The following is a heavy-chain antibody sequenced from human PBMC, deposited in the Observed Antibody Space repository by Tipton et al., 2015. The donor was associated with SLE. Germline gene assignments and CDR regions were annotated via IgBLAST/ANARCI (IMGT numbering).Heavy chain of an antibody. Sequence: TLSLTCAVDGGSFSNFYGSWIRQPPGKGLEWIGSMYHSGDTFYNPSLKSRVTISVDTSRNQFSLKLSSVTAADTAVYYCARGEGSIAAAGTNYFDYWGQGTLVTVSS. CDR3: ARGEGSIAAAGTNYFDY. J-gene: IGHJ4*02. CDR1: GGSFSNFY. V-gene: IGHV4-34*01. CDR2: MYHSGDT. D-gene: IGHD6-13*01.